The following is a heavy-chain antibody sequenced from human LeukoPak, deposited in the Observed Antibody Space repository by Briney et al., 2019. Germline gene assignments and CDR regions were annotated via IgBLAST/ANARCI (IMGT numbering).Heavy chain of an antibody. J-gene: IGHJ6*03. CDR3: ARGGLRHYYYYYMDV. CDR1: GFTFSTYS. V-gene: IGHV3-21*01. D-gene: IGHD4-17*01. CDR2: ISSSSSYI. Sequence: GGSLRLSCAASGFTFSTYSMNWVRQAPGKGLEWVASISSSSSYISYADSVKGRFTIFRDNAKNSLYLQMNSLRAEDTAVYYCARGGLRHYYYYYMDVWGKGTTVTVSS.